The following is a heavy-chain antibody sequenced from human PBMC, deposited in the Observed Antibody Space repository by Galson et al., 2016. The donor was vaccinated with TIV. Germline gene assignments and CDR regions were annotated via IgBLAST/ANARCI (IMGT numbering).Heavy chain of an antibody. CDR2: IYPGGSDT. V-gene: IGHV5-51*01. CDR3: ARMGPINWGSVDY. Sequence: QSGAEVKKPGESLKISCKGSGYIFTNYWIAWVRQMPGEGLEWMGIIYPGGSDTRYSPSFQGQVTISADKSISPAYLQWSSLKASDTAMYYCARMGPINWGSVDYWGQGNLVTVSS. D-gene: IGHD7-27*01. J-gene: IGHJ4*02. CDR1: GYIFTNYW.